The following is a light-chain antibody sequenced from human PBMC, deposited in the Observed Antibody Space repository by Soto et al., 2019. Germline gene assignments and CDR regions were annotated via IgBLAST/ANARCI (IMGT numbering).Light chain of an antibody. CDR1: QSVSSSD. V-gene: IGKV3-20*01. CDR3: HLYGASPPT. CDR2: GAS. J-gene: IGKJ1*01. Sequence: EVVLTQSPGTLSLSPGERATLSCRASQSVSSSDLAWYQQKPGQAPRLLISGASGRATGIPDRFSASGSGTDFTLTISRLEPEDSAVFYCHLYGASPPTFGQRTNADIK.